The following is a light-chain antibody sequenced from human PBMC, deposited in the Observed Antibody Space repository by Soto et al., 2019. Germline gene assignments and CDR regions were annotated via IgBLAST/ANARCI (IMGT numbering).Light chain of an antibody. Sequence: EIVLTQSPDTLSLSPGERATLSGRASQSVSSYYLAWYQQKPGQAPRLLIYAASSRATGIPDRFSGGGSGTDFTLTISRLEPEDFAVYYCQQCGSSPWKFGQGTKVDI. CDR1: QSVSSYY. CDR2: AAS. V-gene: IGKV3-20*01. J-gene: IGKJ1*01. CDR3: QQCGSSPWK.